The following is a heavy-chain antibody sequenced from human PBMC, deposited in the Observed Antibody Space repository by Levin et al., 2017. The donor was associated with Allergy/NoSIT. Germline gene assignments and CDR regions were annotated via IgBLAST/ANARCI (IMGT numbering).Heavy chain of an antibody. CDR3: AREAVQDLVDYYYYYGMDV. CDR2: ISSSGSTI. CDR1: GFTFSDYY. V-gene: IGHV3-11*01. J-gene: IGHJ6*02. Sequence: GGSLRLSCAASGFTFSDYYMSWIRQAPGKGLEWVSYISSSGSTIYYADSVKGRFTISRDNAKNSLYLQMNSLRAEDTAVYYCAREAVQDLVDYYYYYGMDVWGQGTTVTVSS. D-gene: IGHD2-8*02.